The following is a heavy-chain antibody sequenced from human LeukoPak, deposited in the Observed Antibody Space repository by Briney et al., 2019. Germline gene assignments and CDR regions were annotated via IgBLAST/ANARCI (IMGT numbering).Heavy chain of an antibody. CDR1: GFTFSSYT. CDR2: ISGSGGST. D-gene: IGHD2-15*01. Sequence: GGSLRLSCAASGFTFSSYTMNWVRQAPGKGVEWVSVISGSGGSTYYADSVKGRFTISRDNSKNTLYLQMNSLRAEDTAVYYCAKAFIFCSGVNCNLDYWGQGTLVTVSS. V-gene: IGHV3-23*01. CDR3: AKAFIFCSGVNCNLDY. J-gene: IGHJ4*02.